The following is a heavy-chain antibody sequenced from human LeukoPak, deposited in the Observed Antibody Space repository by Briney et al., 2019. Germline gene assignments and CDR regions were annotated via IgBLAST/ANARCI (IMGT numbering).Heavy chain of an antibody. CDR3: ARVASSGYYLQADAFDI. D-gene: IGHD3-22*01. Sequence: PSETLSLTCAVYGGSFSGYYWSWIRQPPGKGLEWIGEINHSGSTNYNPSLKSRVTISVDRSKNQFSLKLSSVTAADTAVYYCARVASSGYYLQADAFDIWGQGTMVTVSS. J-gene: IGHJ3*02. V-gene: IGHV4-34*01. CDR1: GGSFSGYY. CDR2: INHSGST.